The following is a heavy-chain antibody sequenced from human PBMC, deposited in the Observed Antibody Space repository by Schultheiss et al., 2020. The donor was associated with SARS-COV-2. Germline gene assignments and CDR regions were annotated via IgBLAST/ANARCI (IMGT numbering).Heavy chain of an antibody. CDR1: GFTFSSYA. V-gene: IGHV3-30*07. Sequence: GGSLRLSCSASGFTFSSYAMHWVRQAPGKGLEWVAVISYDGSNKYYADSVKGRFTISRDNSKNTLYMQMNSLRAEDTAVYYCARDGSGGAFDIWGQGTMVTVSS. CDR3: ARDGSGGAFDI. D-gene: IGHD3-10*01. CDR2: ISYDGSNK. J-gene: IGHJ3*02.